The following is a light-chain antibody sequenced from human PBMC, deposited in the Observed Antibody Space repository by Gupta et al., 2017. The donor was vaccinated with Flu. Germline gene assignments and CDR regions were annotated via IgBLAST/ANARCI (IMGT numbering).Light chain of an antibody. J-gene: IGKJ3*01. CDR2: MAS. CDR1: QSLSYTANNKHF. Sequence: DIVMTQSPESLTVPLGEGATLDCRSSQSLSYTANNKHFAAWYQQRPGQPPKLLISMASERASGVPDRFRGSGSGTHYTLTISSLQPEDVAVYYCQQHYESPPTFGRGTRVEI. V-gene: IGKV4-1*01. CDR3: QQHYESPPT.